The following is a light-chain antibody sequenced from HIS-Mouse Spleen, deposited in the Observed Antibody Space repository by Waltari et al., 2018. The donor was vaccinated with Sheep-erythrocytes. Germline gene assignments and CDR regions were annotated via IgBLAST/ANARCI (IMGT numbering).Light chain of an antibody. V-gene: IGLV3-10*01. CDR3: YSTDSSGNHWV. J-gene: IGLJ3*02. Sequence: SYELTQPPPVSVSPGQTARITCSGDALPKKYANWYQQKSGQAPVLFISEDSKRPSGIPERFSGSSSGTMATWTISGAQVEDDADYYCYSTDSSGNHWVFGGGTKLTVL. CDR1: ALPKKY. CDR2: EDS.